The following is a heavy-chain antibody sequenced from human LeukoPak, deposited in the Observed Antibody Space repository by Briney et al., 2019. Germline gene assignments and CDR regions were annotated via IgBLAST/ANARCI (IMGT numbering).Heavy chain of an antibody. V-gene: IGHV3-66*02. CDR2: IYSGGST. CDR1: GFTFSSYA. D-gene: IGHD3-22*01. CDR3: ARGPPAMDDSSGYYYDY. Sequence: PGGSLRLSCAASGFTFSSYAMSWVRQAPGKGLEWVSVIYSGGSTYYADSVKGRFTISRDNSKNTLYLQMNSLRAEDTAVYYCARGPPAMDDSSGYYYDYWGQGTLVTVSS. J-gene: IGHJ4*02.